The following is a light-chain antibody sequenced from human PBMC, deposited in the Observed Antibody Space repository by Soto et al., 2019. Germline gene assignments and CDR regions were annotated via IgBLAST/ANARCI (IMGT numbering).Light chain of an antibody. V-gene: IGKV3-20*01. CDR1: QSVGSSY. J-gene: IGKJ2*01. Sequence: EIVLTQSPGTLSLSPGERATLSCRASQSVGSSYVAWYQQRPGQAPRLLIYGASSRATGIPARFSGSGSGTDFTLTISRLEPEDFAVYYCHQYGTSPYTFGQGTKLEIK. CDR2: GAS. CDR3: HQYGTSPYT.